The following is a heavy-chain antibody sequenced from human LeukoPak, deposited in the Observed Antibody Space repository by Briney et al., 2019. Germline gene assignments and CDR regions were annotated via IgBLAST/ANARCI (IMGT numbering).Heavy chain of an antibody. CDR1: GGSISSGGYS. D-gene: IGHD3-10*01. CDR2: IYHSGST. CDR3: ARVNAYGSGSYYGFDY. Sequence: SETLSLTCAVSGGSISSGGYSWSWIRQPPGKGLEWIGYIYHSGSTYYNPSLKSRVTISVDRSKNQFSLRLSSVTAADTAVYYCARVNAYGSGSYYGFDYWGQGTLVTVSS. J-gene: IGHJ4*02. V-gene: IGHV4-30-2*01.